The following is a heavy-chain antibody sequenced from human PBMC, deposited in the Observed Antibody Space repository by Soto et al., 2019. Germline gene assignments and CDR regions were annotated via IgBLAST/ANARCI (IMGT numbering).Heavy chain of an antibody. D-gene: IGHD5-12*01. CDR1: GGSISSSSYY. J-gene: IGHJ5*02. V-gene: IGHV4-39*01. Sequence: TSETLSLTCTVSGGSISSSSYYWGWIRQPPGKGLEWIGSIYYSGSTYYNPSLKSRVTISVDTSKNQFSLKLSSVTAADTAVYYCASYPDYSGYDPDWFDPWGQGTLVTVSS. CDR2: IYYSGST. CDR3: ASYPDYSGYDPDWFDP.